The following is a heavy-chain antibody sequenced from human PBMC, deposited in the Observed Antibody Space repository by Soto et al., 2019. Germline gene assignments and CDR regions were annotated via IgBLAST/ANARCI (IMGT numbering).Heavy chain of an antibody. Sequence: QVQLQESGPGLVKPSQNLSLTCTVSVGSISSGGYYWSWIRQHPGKVLEWIGYIYYSGSTYYNPSLKSRVTISVDTSKNQFSLKLSSVTAADTAAYYCARVGGITGTTSLGTWGQGTLVTVSS. V-gene: IGHV4-31*03. CDR3: ARVGGITGTTSLGT. CDR2: IYYSGST. J-gene: IGHJ5*02. D-gene: IGHD1-20*01. CDR1: VGSISSGGYY.